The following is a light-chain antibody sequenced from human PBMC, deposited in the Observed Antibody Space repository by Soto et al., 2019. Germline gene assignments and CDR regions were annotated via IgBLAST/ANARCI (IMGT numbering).Light chain of an antibody. CDR3: QAWDSSTHVV. CDR1: KLGDKY. Sequence: SYELTQPPSVSVSPGQTASITCSGAKLGDKYACWYQQKPGQSPVLVIYQDSKRPSGIPERFSGSNSGNPATLTISGTQAMDAADYYCQAWDSSTHVVFGGGPQLTVL. V-gene: IGLV3-1*01. CDR2: QDS. J-gene: IGLJ2*01.